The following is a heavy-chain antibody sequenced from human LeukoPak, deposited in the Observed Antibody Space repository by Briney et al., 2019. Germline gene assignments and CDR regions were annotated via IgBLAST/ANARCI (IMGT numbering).Heavy chain of an antibody. D-gene: IGHD3-22*01. CDR3: ARGMPMMRKIITVFDV. CDR1: GFTFSNYV. V-gene: IGHV3-30*19. Sequence: PGRSLRLSCAASGFTFSNYVMHWVRQAPAKGLEWVALIQYDGSNKYTVKGRFTISRDNSKNTLYLELDSLRAEDPAGSYYARGMPMMRKIITVFDVGGAGTMVTVSS. J-gene: IGHJ3*01. CDR2: IQYDGSNK.